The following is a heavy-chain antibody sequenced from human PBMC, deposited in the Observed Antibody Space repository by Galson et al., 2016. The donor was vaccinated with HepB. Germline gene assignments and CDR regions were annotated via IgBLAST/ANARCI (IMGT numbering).Heavy chain of an antibody. J-gene: IGHJ4*02. CDR3: ARDQTRRGPTTFDN. V-gene: IGHV3-74*03. Sequence: SLRLSCAASGFTFRTYWMHWVRQSPGMGLVWVSRISSDGLTTTYADSVKGRFTISRDNGRNTLYLQMNSLRAEDTGVYYCARDQTRRGPTTFDNWGQGTLLTVSS. D-gene: IGHD1-26*01. CDR1: GFTFRTYW. CDR2: ISSDGLTT.